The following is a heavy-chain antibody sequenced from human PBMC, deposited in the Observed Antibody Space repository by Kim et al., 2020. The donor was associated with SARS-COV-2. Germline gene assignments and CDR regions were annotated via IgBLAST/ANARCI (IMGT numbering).Heavy chain of an antibody. Sequence: ASVKVSCKASGYTFTGYYMHWVRQAPGQGLSWMGWINPNSGGTNYAQKFQGRVTMTRDTSISTAYMELSRLRSDDTAVYYCARRASITMIVVVYNWFDPWGQGTLVTVSS. D-gene: IGHD3-22*01. J-gene: IGHJ5*02. CDR2: INPNSGGT. V-gene: IGHV1-2*02. CDR1: GYTFTGYY. CDR3: ARRASITMIVVVYNWFDP.